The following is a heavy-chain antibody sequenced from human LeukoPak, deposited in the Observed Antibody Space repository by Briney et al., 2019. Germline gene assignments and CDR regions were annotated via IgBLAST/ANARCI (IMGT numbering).Heavy chain of an antibody. Sequence: SETLSLTCAVYGGSFSGYYWSWIRQPPGKGLEWIGEINHSGSTNYNPSLKGRVTISVDTSKNQFSLKLSSVTAADTAVYYCARGRHRRITMVRGVHYYDMDVWGQGTTVTVSS. V-gene: IGHV4-34*01. CDR1: GGSFSGYY. CDR3: ARGRHRRITMVRGVHYYDMDV. D-gene: IGHD3-10*01. CDR2: INHSGST. J-gene: IGHJ6*02.